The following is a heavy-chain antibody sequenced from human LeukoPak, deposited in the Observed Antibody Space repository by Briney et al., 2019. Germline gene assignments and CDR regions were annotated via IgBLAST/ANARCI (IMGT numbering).Heavy chain of an antibody. CDR3: ARDVSQWLVRSDAFDI. D-gene: IGHD6-19*01. V-gene: IGHV3-7*01. J-gene: IGHJ3*02. Sequence: PGGSLRLSCAASGFTFSSYWMSWVRQAPGKGLEWVANIKQDGSEKYYVDSVKGRFTISRDNSKNTLYLQMNSLRAEDTAVYYCARDVSQWLVRSDAFDIWGQGTMVTVSS. CDR1: GFTFSSYW. CDR2: IKQDGSEK.